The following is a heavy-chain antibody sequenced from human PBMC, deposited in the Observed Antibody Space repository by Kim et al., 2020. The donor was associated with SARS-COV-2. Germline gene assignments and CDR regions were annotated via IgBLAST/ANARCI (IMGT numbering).Heavy chain of an antibody. CDR2: INHSGST. D-gene: IGHD6-13*01. CDR3: ARGPYSSSWYNNGYDY. J-gene: IGHJ4*01. V-gene: IGHV4-34*01. CDR1: GGSFSGYY. Sequence: SETLSLTCAVYGGSFSGYYWSWIRQPPGKGLEWIGEINHSGSTNYNPSLKSRVTISVDTSKNQFSLKLSSVTAADTAVYYCARGPYSSSWYNNGYDYWG.